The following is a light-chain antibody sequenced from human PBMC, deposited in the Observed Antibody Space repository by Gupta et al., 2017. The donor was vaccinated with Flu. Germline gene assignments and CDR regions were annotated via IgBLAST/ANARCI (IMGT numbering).Light chain of an antibody. Sequence: SSELPQPPSVSVSPGPTARITCSVDALPNHFAYWYQQKPGQAPVRVIYNDTERPSGIPERISASRSGTTVTLTISGVQAEDEADYYCHSADSSGTSLEFGGGTKLTVL. J-gene: IGLJ2*01. CDR1: ALPNHF. V-gene: IGLV3-25*02. CDR3: HSADSSGTSLE. CDR2: NDT.